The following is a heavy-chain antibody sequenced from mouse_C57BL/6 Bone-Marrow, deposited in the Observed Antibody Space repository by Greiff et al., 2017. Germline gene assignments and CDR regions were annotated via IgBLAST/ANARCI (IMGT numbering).Heavy chain of an antibody. D-gene: IGHD1-1*01. V-gene: IGHV1-15*01. CDR3: TSDGSSSYYAMDY. J-gene: IGHJ4*01. Sequence: QVQLKESGAELVRPGASVTLSCKASGYTFTDYEMHWVKQTPVHGLEWIGAIDPETGGTAYNQKFKGKAILTADKSSSTAYMELRSLTSEDSAVYYCTSDGSSSYYAMDYWGQGTSVTVSS. CDR1: GYTFTDYE. CDR2: IDPETGGT.